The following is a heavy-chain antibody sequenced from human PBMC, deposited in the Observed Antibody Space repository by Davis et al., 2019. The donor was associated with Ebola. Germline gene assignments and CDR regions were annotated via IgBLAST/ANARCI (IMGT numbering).Heavy chain of an antibody. V-gene: IGHV4-31*03. J-gene: IGHJ5*02. Sequence: SETLSLTCTVSGGSISSGGYYWSWIRQHPGKGLEWIGYIYYSGSTYYNPSLKSRVTISVDTSKNQFSLKLSSVTAADTAVYYCARTLPGRIVVVPAAFNWFDPWGQGTLVTVSS. D-gene: IGHD2-2*01. CDR1: GGSISSGGYY. CDR3: ARTLPGRIVVVPAAFNWFDP. CDR2: IYYSGST.